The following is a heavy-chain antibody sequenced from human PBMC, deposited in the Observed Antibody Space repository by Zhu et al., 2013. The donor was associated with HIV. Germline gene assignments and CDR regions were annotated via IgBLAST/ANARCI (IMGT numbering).Heavy chain of an antibody. CDR1: GYTFTSYG. CDR2: ISAYNGNT. D-gene: IGHD6-13*01. J-gene: IGHJ6*02. CDR3: ARERDPGIAAARYGMDV. Sequence: QVQLVQSGAEVKKPGASVKVSCKASGYTFTSYGISWVRQAPGQGLEWMGWISAYNGNTNYAQKLQGRVTMTTDTSTSTAYMELRSLRSDDTAVYYCARERDPGIAAARYGMDVWGQGDQRFTVSS. V-gene: IGHV1-18*01.